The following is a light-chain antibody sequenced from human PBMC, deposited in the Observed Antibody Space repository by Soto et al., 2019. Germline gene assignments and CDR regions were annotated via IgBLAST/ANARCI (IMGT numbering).Light chain of an antibody. Sequence: IEMGESPSTLTGSVGDRVTITCRVIQGTSRYLAYYQQKPGKAPKXXIDAASTLPSGVPSRLSGSGSGTDFTLTISSMQPEYFANYYCQQLKSYTITFGQGTRLDI. CDR1: QGTSRY. CDR3: QQLKSYTIT. J-gene: IGKJ5*01. V-gene: IGKV1-9*01. CDR2: AAS.